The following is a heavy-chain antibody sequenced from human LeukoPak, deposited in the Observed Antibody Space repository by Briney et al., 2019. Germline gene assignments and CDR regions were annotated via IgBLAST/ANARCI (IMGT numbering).Heavy chain of an antibody. V-gene: IGHV3-23*01. Sequence: PGGSLRLSCAASGFTFSTYAMTWVRQAPGKGLEWVAAVTSDGRWTNYADSVKGRFTVSRDNAKDTLFMQMSSLRAEDAAVYYCARDLSGSYPDFDYWGQGTLVTVSS. CDR2: VTSDGRWT. D-gene: IGHD3-10*01. CDR1: GFTFSTYA. CDR3: ARDLSGSYPDFDY. J-gene: IGHJ4*02.